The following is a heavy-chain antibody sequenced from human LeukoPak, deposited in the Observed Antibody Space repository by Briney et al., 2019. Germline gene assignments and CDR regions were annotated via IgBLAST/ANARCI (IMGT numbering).Heavy chain of an antibody. CDR2: ISSSSSYI. CDR1: GFTLSSYS. V-gene: IGHV3-21*01. J-gene: IGHJ4*02. D-gene: IGHD6-13*01. Sequence: PGGSLRLSCAASGFTLSSYSMNWVRQAPGKGLEWVSFISSSSSYIYYADSVKGRFTISRDNAKNSLYLQMNSLRAEDTAVYYCARGGSSWYYFDYWGQGTLVTVSS. CDR3: ARGGSSWYYFDY.